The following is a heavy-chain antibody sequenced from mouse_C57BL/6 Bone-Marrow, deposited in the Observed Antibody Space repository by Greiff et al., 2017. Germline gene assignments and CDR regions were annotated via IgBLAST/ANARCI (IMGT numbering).Heavy chain of an antibody. CDR3: ATHYYGSSYSMDY. V-gene: IGHV14-4*01. CDR1: GFNIKDDY. Sequence: VQLQQSGAELVRPGASVKLSCTASGFNIKDDYMHWVKQRPEKGLEWIGWIDPENGDTEDASKFQGKATITADTSSTTAYRQLSSLTSEDTAVYYSATHYYGSSYSMDYWGQGTSVTVSS. D-gene: IGHD1-1*01. CDR2: IDPENGDT. J-gene: IGHJ4*01.